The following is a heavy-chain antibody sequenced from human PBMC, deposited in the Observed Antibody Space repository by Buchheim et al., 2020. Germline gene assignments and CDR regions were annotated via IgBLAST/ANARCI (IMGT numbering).Heavy chain of an antibody. CDR2: IWYDGSNK. V-gene: IGHV3-33*01. Sequence: QVQLVESGGGVVQPGRSLRLSCAASGFTFSSYGMHWVRQAPGKGLEWVAVIWYDGSNKYYADSVKGRFTISRDNSKNTLYLQMNSLRAEDTAVYYCARASGGTELAFDYWGQGTL. D-gene: IGHD1-26*01. CDR3: ARASGGTELAFDY. J-gene: IGHJ4*02. CDR1: GFTFSSYG.